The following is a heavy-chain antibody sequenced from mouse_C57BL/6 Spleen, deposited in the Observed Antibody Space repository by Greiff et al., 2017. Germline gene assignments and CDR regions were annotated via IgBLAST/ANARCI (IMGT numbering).Heavy chain of an antibody. V-gene: IGHV14-4*01. J-gene: IGHJ2*01. CDR3: TIFYYYGSNY. CDR1: GFNIKDDY. D-gene: IGHD1-1*01. CDR2: IDPENGDT. Sequence: EVQLQQSGAELVRPGASVKLSCTASGFNIKDDYMHWVKQRPEQGLEWIGWIDPENGDTEYASKFQGKATITADTSSTTAYLQLSSLTSEDTAVYYCTIFYYYGSNYWGQGTTLTVSS.